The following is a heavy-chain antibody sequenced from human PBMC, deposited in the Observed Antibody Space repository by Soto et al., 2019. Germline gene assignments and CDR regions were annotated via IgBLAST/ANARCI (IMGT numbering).Heavy chain of an antibody. D-gene: IGHD3-16*01. Sequence: QVQLQQWGAGLLKPSETLSLTCAVYGGSFSGYYWSWIRQPPGKGLEWIGEINHSGSTNYNPSLKIRVTISVDTSKNQFSLKLSSVTAADTAVYYCARGRSRFYGNIDPWGQGTLVTVSS. CDR2: INHSGST. CDR3: ARGRSRFYGNIDP. CDR1: GGSFSGYY. V-gene: IGHV4-34*01. J-gene: IGHJ5*02.